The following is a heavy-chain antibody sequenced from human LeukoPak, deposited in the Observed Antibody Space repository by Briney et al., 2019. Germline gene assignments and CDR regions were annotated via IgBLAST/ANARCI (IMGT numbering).Heavy chain of an antibody. CDR1: GGSFSGYY. Sequence: SETLSLTCAVYGGSFSGYYWSWIRQPPGKGLEWIGEINHSGSTNYNPSLKSGVTISVDTSKNQFSLKLSSVTAADTAVYYCATNPPDIVATTYYYYMDVWGKGTTVTVSS. D-gene: IGHD5-12*01. CDR3: ATNPPDIVATTYYYYMDV. J-gene: IGHJ6*03. CDR2: INHSGST. V-gene: IGHV4-34*01.